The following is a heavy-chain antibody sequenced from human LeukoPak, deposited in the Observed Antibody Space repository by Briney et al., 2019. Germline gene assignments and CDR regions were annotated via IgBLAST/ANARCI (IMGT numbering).Heavy chain of an antibody. J-gene: IGHJ3*02. Sequence: SQTLSLTCAISGDSVSSNSVAWNWNRQSPSRGLEWLGRTYYKSKWFNNYALSVKSRITINPDTSKNQFSLQLNSVTPEDTALYYCARGDQAFDIWGQGTLVTVSS. CDR2: TYYKSKWFN. CDR1: GDSVSSNSVA. CDR3: ARGDQAFDI. V-gene: IGHV6-1*01.